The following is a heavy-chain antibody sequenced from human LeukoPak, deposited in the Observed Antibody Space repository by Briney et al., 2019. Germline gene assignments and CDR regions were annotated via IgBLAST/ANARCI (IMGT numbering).Heavy chain of an antibody. D-gene: IGHD1-20*01. Sequence: PSETLSLTCTVSGGSISSSSYYWGWIRQPPGKGLEWIGSIYYSGSTYYNPSLKSRVTISVDTSKNQFSLKLSSVTAADTAVYYCAREGITGTMTWDNWFDPWGQGTLVTVSS. CDR1: GGSISSSSYY. CDR3: AREGITGTMTWDNWFDP. CDR2: IYYSGST. J-gene: IGHJ5*02. V-gene: IGHV4-39*07.